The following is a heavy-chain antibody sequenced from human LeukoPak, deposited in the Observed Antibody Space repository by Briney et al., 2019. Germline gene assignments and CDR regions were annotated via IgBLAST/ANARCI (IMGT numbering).Heavy chain of an antibody. V-gene: IGHV3-11*01. J-gene: IGHJ6*02. CDR2: ITNGGSTI. Sequence: SGGSLRLSCAASGFTFSDYNVNWVRQAPGKGLEWVSYITNGGSTIHHADSVKGRFTISRDNAKKTLYLQMNSLRAEDTAVYYCARSIGLTGGGVDVWGQGTTVTVSS. D-gene: IGHD3-9*01. CDR1: GFTFSDYN. CDR3: ARSIGLTGGGVDV.